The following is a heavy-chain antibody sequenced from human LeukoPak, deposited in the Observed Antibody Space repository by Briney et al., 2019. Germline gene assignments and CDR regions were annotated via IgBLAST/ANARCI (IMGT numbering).Heavy chain of an antibody. CDR3: TTDAYWENYFDY. CDR1: GFTFSSYA. Sequence: GGSLRLSCAASGFTFSSYAMHWVRQAPGKGLEWVGRIKSKTDGGTTDYAAPVKGRFTISRDDSKNTLYLQMNSLKTEDTAVYYCTTDAYWENYFDYWGQGTLVTVSS. CDR2: IKSKTDGGTT. D-gene: IGHD2-8*02. V-gene: IGHV3-15*01. J-gene: IGHJ4*02.